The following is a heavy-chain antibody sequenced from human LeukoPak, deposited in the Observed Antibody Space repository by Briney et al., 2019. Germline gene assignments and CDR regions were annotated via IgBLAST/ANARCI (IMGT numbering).Heavy chain of an antibody. J-gene: IGHJ5*02. V-gene: IGHV4-59*11. CDR3: ARYTYDFWSGYYRYNWFDP. CDR1: GASISSHY. Sequence: SETLSLTCTVSGASISSHYWSWIRQPPGKGLEWIGYIYYSGSTNYNPSLKSRVTISVDTSKNQFSLKLSSVTAADTAVYYCARYTYDFWSGYYRYNWFDPWGQGTLVTVSS. CDR2: IYYSGST. D-gene: IGHD3-3*01.